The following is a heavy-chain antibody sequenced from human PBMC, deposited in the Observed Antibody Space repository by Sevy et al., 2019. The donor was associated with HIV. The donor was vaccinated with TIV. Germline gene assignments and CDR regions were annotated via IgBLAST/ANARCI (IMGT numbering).Heavy chain of an antibody. CDR1: GFTFSSYS. Sequence: GGSLRLSCAASGFTFSSYSMNWVRQAPGKGLEWVSYISSSSSTIYYADSVKGRFTISRDNAKNSLYLQMNSLREEDTAVYYCARDRAQFRESLYYMDVWGKGTTVTVSS. CDR3: ARDRAQFRESLYYMDV. D-gene: IGHD3-10*01. CDR2: ISSSSSTI. V-gene: IGHV3-48*02. J-gene: IGHJ6*03.